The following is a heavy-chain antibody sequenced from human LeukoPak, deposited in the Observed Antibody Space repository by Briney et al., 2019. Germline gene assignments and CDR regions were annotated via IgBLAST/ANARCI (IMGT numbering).Heavy chain of an antibody. J-gene: IGHJ4*02. V-gene: IGHV3-23*01. Sequence: GGSLRLSCAASGFTFSSYAMSWVRQAPGKGLEWVSAISGSGGSTYYADSVKGRFTISRDNSKNTLYLQMNSLRAEDTAVYYCAKGSDLPITTDRGYSYGRGGGPFDYWGQGNLVTVSS. CDR1: GFTFSSYA. CDR2: ISGSGGST. CDR3: AKGSDLPITTDRGYSYGRGGGPFDY. D-gene: IGHD5-18*01.